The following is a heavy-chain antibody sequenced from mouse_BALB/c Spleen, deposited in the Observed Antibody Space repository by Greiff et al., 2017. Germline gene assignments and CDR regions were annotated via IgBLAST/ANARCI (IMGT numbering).Heavy chain of an antibody. Sequence: VQLKESGAELVKPGASVKLSCTASGFNIKDTYMHWVKQGPEQGLEWIGRIDPANGNTKYDPKFQGKATITADTSSNTAYLQLSSLTSEDTAVYYCASPYDFAYWGQGTLVTVSA. D-gene: IGHD2-12*01. V-gene: IGHV14-3*02. CDR2: IDPANGNT. CDR1: GFNIKDTY. CDR3: ASPYDFAY. J-gene: IGHJ3*01.